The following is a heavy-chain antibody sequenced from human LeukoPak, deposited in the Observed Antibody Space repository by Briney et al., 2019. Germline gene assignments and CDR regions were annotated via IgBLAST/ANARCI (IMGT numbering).Heavy chain of an antibody. CDR3: TREWEVYCSSTSCRGDYYYGMDV. CDR1: GFTFGDYA. V-gene: IGHV3-49*03. J-gene: IGHJ6*02. CDR2: IRSKAYGGTT. D-gene: IGHD2-2*01. Sequence: QTGGSLRLSCTASGFTFGDYAMSWFRQAPGKGLEWVGFIRSKAYGGTTEYAASVKGRFTISRDDSKSIAYLQMNSLKTEDTAVYYCTREWEVYCSSTSCRGDYYYGMDVWGQGTTVTVSS.